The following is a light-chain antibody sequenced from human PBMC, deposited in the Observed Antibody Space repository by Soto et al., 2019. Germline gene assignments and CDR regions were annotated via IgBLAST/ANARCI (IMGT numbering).Light chain of an antibody. CDR1: QTITSNF. CDR3: QQYGRSPLMYS. V-gene: IGKV3-20*01. J-gene: IGKJ2*03. CDR2: GAS. Sequence: EIVLTQSPGTLSLSPGERATLSCRASQTITSNFLAWYQQKPGQAPRLLIYGASTRAAGAPDRFSGSGSGTDFTLTITRLEPEDVAVYYGQQYGRSPLMYSFGQGTKLGVK.